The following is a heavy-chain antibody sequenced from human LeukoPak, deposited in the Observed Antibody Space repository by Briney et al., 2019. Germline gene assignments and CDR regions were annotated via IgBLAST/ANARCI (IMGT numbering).Heavy chain of an antibody. D-gene: IGHD3-22*01. Sequence: PGGSLRLSCAASGFTFSSYTMSWVRQAPGKGLEWVSSIGSRSTYIYYADSVKGRFTISRDSAKNSLYLQMTSLRAEDTAVYYCARSPSGGYYFGGAFDIWGQGTMVTVSS. V-gene: IGHV3-21*04. CDR3: ARSPSGGYYFGGAFDI. CDR1: GFTFSSYT. J-gene: IGHJ3*02. CDR2: IGSRSTYI.